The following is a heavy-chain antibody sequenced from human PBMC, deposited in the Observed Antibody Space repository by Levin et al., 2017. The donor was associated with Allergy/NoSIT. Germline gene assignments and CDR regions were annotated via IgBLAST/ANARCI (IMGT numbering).Heavy chain of an antibody. Sequence: SVKVSCKASGGTFSSYAISWVRQAPGQGLEWMGGIIPIFGTANYAQKFQGRVTITADESTSTAYMELSSLRSEDTAVYYCARETNWNLGWQIDYWGQGTLVTVSS. V-gene: IGHV1-69*13. CDR1: GGTFSSYA. CDR3: ARETNWNLGWQIDY. J-gene: IGHJ4*02. D-gene: IGHD1-7*01. CDR2: IIPIFGTA.